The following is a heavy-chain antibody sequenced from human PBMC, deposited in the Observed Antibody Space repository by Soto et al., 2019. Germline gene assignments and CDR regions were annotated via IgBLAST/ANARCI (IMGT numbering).Heavy chain of an antibody. V-gene: IGHV3-23*01. CDR1: GFTFSSYS. D-gene: IGHD5-18*01. CDR3: AKDLRGYRRPVDY. J-gene: IGHJ4*02. Sequence: GGSLRLSCAASGFTFSSYSMNWVRQAPGKGLEWVSCISGSGVSTYYADSVKGRFTISRDNSKNTQYLQMNSLRAGDTAVYYCAKDLRGYRRPVDYWGQGTLVTVSS. CDR2: ISGSGVST.